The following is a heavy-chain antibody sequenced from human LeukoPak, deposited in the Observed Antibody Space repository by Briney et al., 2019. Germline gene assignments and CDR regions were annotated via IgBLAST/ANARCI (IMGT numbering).Heavy chain of an antibody. CDR2: IKPDGSEK. CDR3: ARDHYYDSGAYPFDY. V-gene: IGHV3-7*01. J-gene: IGHJ4*02. CDR1: GFTFKTHG. D-gene: IGHD3-22*01. Sequence: PGGSLRLSCGASGFTFKTHGMHWVRQAPGKGLEWVANIKPDGSEKFHVGSVKGRFTISRDNAENSLYLQMNSLRVEDTAVYYCARDHYYDSGAYPFDYWGQGTLVTVSS.